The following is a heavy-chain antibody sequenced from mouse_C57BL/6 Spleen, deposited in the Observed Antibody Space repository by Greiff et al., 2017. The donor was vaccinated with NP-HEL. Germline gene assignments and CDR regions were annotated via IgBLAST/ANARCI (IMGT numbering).Heavy chain of an antibody. CDR1: GFTFSSYG. Sequence: EVKLVESGGDLVKPGGSLKLSCAASGFTFSSYGMSWVSQTPDKRLEWVATISSGGSYTYYPDSVKGRFTISRANAKHTLYLQMRSLKSEDTAMYYCARRGYYGNYGYYFDYWGQGTTLTVSS. V-gene: IGHV5-6*02. J-gene: IGHJ2*01. D-gene: IGHD2-1*01. CDR3: ARRGYYGNYGYYFDY. CDR2: ISSGGSYT.